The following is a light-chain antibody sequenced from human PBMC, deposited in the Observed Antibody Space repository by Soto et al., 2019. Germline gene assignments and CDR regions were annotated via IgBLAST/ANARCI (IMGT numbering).Light chain of an antibody. V-gene: IGKV3-20*01. CDR3: QQYGSPPS. Sequence: EIVLTQSPGTLSLSPGERATLSCRASQSVSSSYLAWYQQKPGQAPRLLIYGASSKATGIPDRFSGSGSGTDVTLTISRLEHEDAAVYYCQQYGSPPSFGQGTKLDIK. J-gene: IGKJ2*01. CDR1: QSVSSSY. CDR2: GAS.